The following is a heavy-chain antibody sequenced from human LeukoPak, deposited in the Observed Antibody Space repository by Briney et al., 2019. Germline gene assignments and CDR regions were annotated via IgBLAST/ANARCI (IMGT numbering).Heavy chain of an antibody. CDR1: GFTFSSYG. J-gene: IGHJ6*02. CDR2: IRYDGSNK. Sequence: GGSLRLSCAASGFTFSSYGMHWVRQAPGKGLEWVAFIRYDGSNKYYADSVKGRFTISRDNSKNKLYLQMNSLRAEDTAVYYCARYSPSYYYGMDVWGQGTTVTVSS. CDR3: ARYSPSYYYGMDV. V-gene: IGHV3-30*02. D-gene: IGHD2-15*01.